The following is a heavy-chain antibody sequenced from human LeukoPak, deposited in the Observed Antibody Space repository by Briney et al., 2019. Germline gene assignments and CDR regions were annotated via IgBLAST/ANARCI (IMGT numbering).Heavy chain of an antibody. Sequence: GGSLRLSCAASGFTFSTYWMSWVRQAPGKGLEWVANINQDGSGKDYVDSLKGRFTISRDNTKNSLYLQMNSLRAEDTAVYYCAKDFEGGLQPLDYWGQGTLVTVSS. J-gene: IGHJ4*02. CDR2: INQDGSGK. CDR1: GFTFSTYW. CDR3: AKDFEGGLQPLDY. V-gene: IGHV3-7*03. D-gene: IGHD5-24*01.